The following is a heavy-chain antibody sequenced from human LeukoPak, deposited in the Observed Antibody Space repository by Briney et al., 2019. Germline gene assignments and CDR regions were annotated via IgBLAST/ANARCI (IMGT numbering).Heavy chain of an antibody. CDR1: GFTFSSYA. J-gene: IGHJ6*03. CDR3: AKPLRGNSYYDILTGYSLKNYYYYMDV. Sequence: PGGSLRLSCAASGFTFSSYAMSWVRQAPGKGLEWVSAISGSGGSTYYADSVKGRFTISRDNFKNTLYLQMNSLRAEDTAVYYCAKPLRGNSYYDILTGYSLKNYYYYMDVWGKGATVTVSS. D-gene: IGHD3-9*01. CDR2: ISGSGGST. V-gene: IGHV3-23*01.